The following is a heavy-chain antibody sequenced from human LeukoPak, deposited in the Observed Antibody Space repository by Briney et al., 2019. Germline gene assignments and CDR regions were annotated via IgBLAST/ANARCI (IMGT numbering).Heavy chain of an antibody. Sequence: KSSETLSLTCAVYGESFSGYYWSWIRQPPGKGLEWIGEINHSGSTNYNPSLKSRVTISVDTSKNQFSLKLSSVTAADTAVYYCARDGIQLWLYDASDIWGQGTMVAVSS. CDR3: ARDGIQLWLYDASDI. CDR2: INHSGST. CDR1: GESFSGYY. V-gene: IGHV4-34*01. D-gene: IGHD5-18*01. J-gene: IGHJ3*02.